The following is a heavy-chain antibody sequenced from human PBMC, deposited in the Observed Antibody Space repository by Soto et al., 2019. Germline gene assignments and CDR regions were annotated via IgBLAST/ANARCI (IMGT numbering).Heavy chain of an antibody. CDR3: AKDCLRTIALVMYSSHFFDF. CDR2: ISRSGDNT. V-gene: IGHV3-23*01. CDR1: GFTFSNYE. J-gene: IGHJ4*02. D-gene: IGHD2-8*01. Sequence: GRSLRLSCEAYGFTFSNYEMRWVRQDPEKGRGWDSAISRSGDNTYYTNSVKGRFSISRDKSTNTIYMQMNSMRDEDTDEYKRAKDCLRTIALVMYSSHFFDFWGQGTPVTVSS.